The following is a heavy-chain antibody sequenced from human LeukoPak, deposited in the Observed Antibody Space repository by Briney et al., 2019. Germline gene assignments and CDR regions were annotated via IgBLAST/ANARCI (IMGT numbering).Heavy chain of an antibody. V-gene: IGHV3-30*18. Sequence: GGSLRLSCAASGFTFSSYGMHWVRQAPGKGLEWVAVISYDGSNKYYADSVKGRFTISRDNSKNTLYLQMNSLRAEDTAVYYCAKLSTYQHDSSARGAFDIWGQGTMVTVSS. D-gene: IGHD3-22*01. J-gene: IGHJ3*02. CDR2: ISYDGSNK. CDR3: AKLSTYQHDSSARGAFDI. CDR1: GFTFSSYG.